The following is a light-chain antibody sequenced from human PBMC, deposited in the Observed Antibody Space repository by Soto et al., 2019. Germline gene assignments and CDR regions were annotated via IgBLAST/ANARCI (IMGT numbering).Light chain of an antibody. V-gene: IGKV3-11*01. CDR1: QSVSSH. CDR3: QQRTNWRLS. Sequence: EIVLTQSPATLSLSPGERATLSCRASQSVSSHLTWYQQKPGQAPRLLIYDTSNRATGIPARFSGSGSGTDFTHTISSLEPEDFAVYYCQQRTNWRLSFGGGTKVEIK. J-gene: IGKJ4*02. CDR2: DTS.